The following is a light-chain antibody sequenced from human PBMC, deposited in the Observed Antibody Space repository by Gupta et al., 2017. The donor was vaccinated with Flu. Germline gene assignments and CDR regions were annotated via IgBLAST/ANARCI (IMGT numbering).Light chain of an antibody. V-gene: IGLV2-14*01. Sequence: IISEGNIRPAGVSHRFSGSKSGNTASLSISGLQPEDEANYYCSSYTSSKTLVFGGGTKVTV. J-gene: IGLJ2*01. CDR2: EGN. CDR3: SSYTSSKTLV.